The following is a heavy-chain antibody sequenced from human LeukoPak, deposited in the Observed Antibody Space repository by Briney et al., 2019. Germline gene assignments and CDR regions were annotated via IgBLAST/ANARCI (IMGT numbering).Heavy chain of an antibody. Sequence: PGGSLRLSCAASGFTFSSYAMSWVRQAPGKGLEWIGRIYTSGTTNYNPSLKSRVTISVDTSKNQFSLRLSSVTAADTAVYYCARVRILYLVDYWGQGMLVTVSS. D-gene: IGHD2-15*01. CDR3: ARVRILYLVDY. J-gene: IGHJ4*02. V-gene: IGHV4-59*10. CDR2: IYTSGTT. CDR1: GFTFSSYA.